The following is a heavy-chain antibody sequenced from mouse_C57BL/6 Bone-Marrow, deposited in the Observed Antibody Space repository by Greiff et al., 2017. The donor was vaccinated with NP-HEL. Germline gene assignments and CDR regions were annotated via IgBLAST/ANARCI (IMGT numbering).Heavy chain of an antibody. Sequence: VQLQQPGAELVMPGASVKLSCKASGYTFTSYWMHWVKQRPGQGLEWIGEIDPSDSYTNYNQKFKGKSTLTVDKSSSTAYMQRSSLTSEGSVVYYCARDDGYRRGYFDVWGTGATVTVSS. CDR2: IDPSDSYT. CDR3: ARDDGYRRGYFDV. V-gene: IGHV1-69*01. J-gene: IGHJ1*03. CDR1: GYTFTSYW. D-gene: IGHD2-3*01.